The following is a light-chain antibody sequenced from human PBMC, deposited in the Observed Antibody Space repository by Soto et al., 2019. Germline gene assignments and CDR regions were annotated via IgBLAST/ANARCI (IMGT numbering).Light chain of an antibody. CDR2: GAS. J-gene: IGKJ4*01. V-gene: IGKV3-20*01. CDR3: QYCRGSQT. Sequence: EIVLTQSPGTLSLSPGERATLSCRASQSVNSLYLAWYQQKPGQAPRLLIYGASSRATGIPDRFSGSGSGTDFTLPISRLEPEDFAVYYCQYCRGSQTFGGGTKVEIK. CDR1: QSVNSLY.